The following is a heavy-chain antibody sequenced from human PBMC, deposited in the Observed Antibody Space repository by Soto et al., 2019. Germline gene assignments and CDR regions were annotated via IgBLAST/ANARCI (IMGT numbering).Heavy chain of an antibody. CDR2: IYYSGST. V-gene: IGHV4-31*03. CDR1: GGSISSGGYY. Sequence: PSETLSLTCTVSGGSISSGGYYWSWIRQHPGKGLEWIGYIYYSGSTCYNPSLKSRVTISVDTSKNQFSLKLSSVTAADTAVYYCARTTSWAAPFDIWGQGTMVTVSS. D-gene: IGHD3-16*01. CDR3: ARTTSWAAPFDI. J-gene: IGHJ3*02.